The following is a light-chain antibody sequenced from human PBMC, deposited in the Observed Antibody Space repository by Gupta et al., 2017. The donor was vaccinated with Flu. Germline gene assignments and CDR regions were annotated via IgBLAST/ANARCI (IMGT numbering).Light chain of an antibody. CDR2: ESS. CDR3: SSSRSSRTLGVM. Sequence: SALTQLASVPGSPGPSNAISCPGTFSDAGGYNYVSWYQQHPGNDPKLRSEESSNRPSAVSKRFAGSKCCDKDSLKINGLQAEDEADEYCSSSRSSRTLGVMFGGGTKVTV. V-gene: IGLV2-14*01. CDR1: FSDAGGYNY. J-gene: IGLJ3*02.